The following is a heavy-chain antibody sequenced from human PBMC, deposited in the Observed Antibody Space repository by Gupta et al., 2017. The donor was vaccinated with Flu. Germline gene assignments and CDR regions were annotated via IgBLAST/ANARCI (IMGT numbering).Heavy chain of an antibody. V-gene: IGHV3-33*01. Sequence: QVQLVASGGGVVQPGGSLRLSCAASGFTFSSYGMHWVRQAPGKGLEWVAVIWDDGGNKYYADSVKGRFTISRDNSKNTLYLQMNSLRDEDTGVYYCARGFGEGGPHYFDYWGQGTLVTVSS. CDR1: GFTFSSYG. J-gene: IGHJ4*02. CDR3: ARGFGEGGPHYFDY. D-gene: IGHD3-10*01. CDR2: IWDDGGNK.